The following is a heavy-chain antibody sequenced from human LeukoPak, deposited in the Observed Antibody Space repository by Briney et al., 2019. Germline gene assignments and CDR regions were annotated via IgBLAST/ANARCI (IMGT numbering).Heavy chain of an antibody. J-gene: IGHJ3*02. Sequence: GGSLRLSCAASGFTFSSYAMSWVRQAPGKGLEWVSAISGSGGSTYYADSVKGRFTISRDNSKSTLYLQMNSLRAEDTAVYYCAKGKGGAVAGTSAFDIWGQGTMVTVSS. D-gene: IGHD6-19*01. CDR1: GFTFSSYA. CDR3: AKGKGGAVAGTSAFDI. CDR2: ISGSGGST. V-gene: IGHV3-23*01.